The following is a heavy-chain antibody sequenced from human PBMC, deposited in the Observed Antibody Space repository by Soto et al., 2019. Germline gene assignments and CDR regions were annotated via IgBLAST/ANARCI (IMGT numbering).Heavy chain of an antibody. CDR2: IYYSGST. V-gene: IGHV4-61*01. J-gene: IGHJ6*01. Sequence: ETLSLTCPVSGSSVSNEIYYWNWIRQPPGKGLEWIGYIYYSGSTNYKSSLKTRVTLSLDTSKNQFSLNLNSVTAADTAVYYCARGRDDNYYGMDVWSQGTTVTVSS. CDR1: GSSVSNEIYY. CDR3: ARGRDDNYYGMDV. D-gene: IGHD1-1*01.